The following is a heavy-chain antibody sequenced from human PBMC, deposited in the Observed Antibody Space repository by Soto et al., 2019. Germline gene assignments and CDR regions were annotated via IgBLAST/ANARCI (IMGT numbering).Heavy chain of an antibody. D-gene: IGHD1-1*01. V-gene: IGHV3-7*01. CDR2: INRDGSLK. J-gene: IGHJ5*02. CDR1: GFTSSVYW. CDR3: ASVQPDHNDFLS. Sequence: EVQLVESGGGLVQPGGSLRLSCEVSGFTSSVYWISWVRQAPGKGLEWVANINRDGSLKQYLDSVKGRFTISRDSAQNSLDLQLNSLRDEDTAVYYSASVQPDHNDFLSWGQGTLVTVSS.